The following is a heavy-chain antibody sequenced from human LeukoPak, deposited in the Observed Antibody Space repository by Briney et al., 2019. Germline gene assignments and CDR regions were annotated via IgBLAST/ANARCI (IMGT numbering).Heavy chain of an antibody. D-gene: IGHD1-1*01. Sequence: GGSLRLSCAASGFTFSSYGMHWVRQAPGKGLEWVAFIRYDGSNKYYADSVKGRFTISRDNSKNTLYLQMNSLRAEDTAVYYCAKDKEANWNRAFDIWGQGTMVTVSS. CDR2: IRYDGSNK. V-gene: IGHV3-30*02. J-gene: IGHJ3*02. CDR3: AKDKEANWNRAFDI. CDR1: GFTFSSYG.